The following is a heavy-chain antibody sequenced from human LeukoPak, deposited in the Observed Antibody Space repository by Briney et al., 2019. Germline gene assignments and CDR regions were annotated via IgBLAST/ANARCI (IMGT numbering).Heavy chain of an antibody. CDR2: ISTNTGNP. CDR1: GYRFTSYD. V-gene: IGHV7-4-1*02. CDR3: ARDRRYCGGDCYDAFNI. Sequence: ASVKVSCKASGYRFTSYDINWVRQAPGQGLEWMGWISTNTGNPTYAQGFTGRFVFSLDTSVSTAYLQISSLKADDTAVYYCARDRRYCGGDCYDAFNIWGQGTVVTVSS. J-gene: IGHJ3*02. D-gene: IGHD2-21*02.